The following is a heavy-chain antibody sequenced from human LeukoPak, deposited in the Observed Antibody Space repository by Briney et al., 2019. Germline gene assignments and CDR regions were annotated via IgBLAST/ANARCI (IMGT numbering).Heavy chain of an antibody. D-gene: IGHD3-22*01. J-gene: IGHJ4*02. CDR2: ISYDGSNK. Sequence: PGRSLRLSCAASGFTFSSYAMHWVRQAPGKGLEWVAVISYDGSNKYYADSVKGRFTISRDNSKNTLYLQMNSLRAEDTAVYYCARSIGYSYELDYWGQGTLVTVSS. CDR3: ARSIGYSYELDY. CDR1: GFTFSSYA. V-gene: IGHV3-30*04.